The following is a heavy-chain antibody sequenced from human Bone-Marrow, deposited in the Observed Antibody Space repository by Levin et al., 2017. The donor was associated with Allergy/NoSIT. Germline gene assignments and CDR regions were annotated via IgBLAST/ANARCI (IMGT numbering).Heavy chain of an antibody. CDR2: INHSGST. CDR3: ARGGRWSFSYYFDY. D-gene: IGHD3-10*01. J-gene: IGHJ4*02. V-gene: IGHV4-34*01. CDR1: GGSFTGSF. Sequence: SQTLSLTCAVDGGSFTGSFWTWIRQPPGKGLEWIGEINHSGSTKYNPSLTSRVTISVDTSKKEFSLNLSSVTAADTAVFYCARGGRWSFSYYFDYWGQGIRVTVSS.